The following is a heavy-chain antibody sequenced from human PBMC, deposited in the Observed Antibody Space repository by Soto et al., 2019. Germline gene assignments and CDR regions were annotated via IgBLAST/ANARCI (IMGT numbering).Heavy chain of an antibody. CDR2: ISTTGGGT. D-gene: IGHD6-19*01. V-gene: IGHV3-23*01. Sequence: GGSLRLSCAASGFAFDNYGMAWVRQAPGRGPEWVSSISTTGGGTYYTDSVKGRFTISRDNSKNTLFLQMNSLRAEDTAVYYCCGGYKGNWFDPWGQGSLVTVSS. J-gene: IGHJ5*02. CDR1: GFAFDNYG. CDR3: CGGYKGNWFDP.